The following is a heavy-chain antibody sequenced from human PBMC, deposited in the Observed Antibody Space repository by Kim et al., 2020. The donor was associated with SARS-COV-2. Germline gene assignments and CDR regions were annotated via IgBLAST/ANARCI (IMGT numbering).Heavy chain of an antibody. CDR3: ARDQGIHYGSGNYLWFDP. D-gene: IGHD3-10*01. CDR2: INTNTGNP. Sequence: ASVKVSCKASGYSFISYAMNWVRQAPGQGLEWMGWINTNTGNPTYAQGFTGRFVFSLDTSISTAYLQITSLKAEDTAVYYCARDQGIHYGSGNYLWFDPWGQGTLVTVSS. V-gene: IGHV7-4-1*02. CDR1: GYSFISYA. J-gene: IGHJ5*02.